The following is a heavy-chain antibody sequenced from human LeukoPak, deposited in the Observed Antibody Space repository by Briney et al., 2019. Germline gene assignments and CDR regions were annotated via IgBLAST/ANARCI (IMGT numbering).Heavy chain of an antibody. CDR1: GGSISSSSYY. D-gene: IGHD3-3*01. J-gene: IGHJ5*02. CDR2: IYYSGST. V-gene: IGHV4-39*07. CDR3: ARDGGDFGKGEPFDP. Sequence: SETLSLTCTVSGGSISSSSYYWGWIRQPPGKGLEWIGSIYYSGSTYYNPSLKSRVTISVDTSKNQFSLKLSSVTAADTAVYYCARDGGDFGKGEPFDPWGQGTLVTVSS.